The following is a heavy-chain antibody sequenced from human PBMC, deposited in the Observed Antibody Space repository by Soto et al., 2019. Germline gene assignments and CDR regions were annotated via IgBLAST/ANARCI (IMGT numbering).Heavy chain of an antibody. V-gene: IGHV1-69*01. D-gene: IGHD4-4*01. CDR2: SIPMFAAT. CDR3: ARGGSVAVPAALSSYDDYTNYRFDS. J-gene: IGHJ4*02. Sequence: QVQLAQSGAEVRKPGSSVKVSCRASGGSFSDFAFSWVRQAPGQGLEWLGGSIPMFAATKYAQRFQGRVTLTADASTRTVYLALISLTSVASAVYYLARGGSVAVPAALSSYDDYTNYRFDSWGQGTLVSVSS. CDR1: GGSFSDFA.